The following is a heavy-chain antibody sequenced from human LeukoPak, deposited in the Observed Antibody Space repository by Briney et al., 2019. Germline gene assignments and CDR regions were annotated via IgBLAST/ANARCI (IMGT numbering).Heavy chain of an antibody. Sequence: TGGSLRLSCAASGFTFSSYAMSWVRQAPGKGLEWVSAISGSGGSTYYADSVKGRFTISRDNSKNTLYLQMNSLRAEDTAVYYCAKAGNAVGATHLSAFDIWGQGTMVTVSS. CDR2: ISGSGGST. J-gene: IGHJ3*02. V-gene: IGHV3-23*01. D-gene: IGHD1-26*01. CDR3: AKAGNAVGATHLSAFDI. CDR1: GFTFSSYA.